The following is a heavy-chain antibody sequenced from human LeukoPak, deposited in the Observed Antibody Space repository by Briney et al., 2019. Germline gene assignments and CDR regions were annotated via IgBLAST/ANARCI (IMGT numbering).Heavy chain of an antibody. Sequence: ASLKVSSNAPGYIITSHNMHCVRDAPGQSLLWIGMINATGLSTTYPQNFWGRVTMTRDTFTTTVYMELNSLSSQDTAVYYCARGLQLWTKGTFDYWGQGTLVNVSS. CDR2: INATGLST. CDR1: GYIITSHN. V-gene: IGHV1-46*01. J-gene: IGHJ4*02. D-gene: IGHD5-18*01. CDR3: ARGLQLWTKGTFDY.